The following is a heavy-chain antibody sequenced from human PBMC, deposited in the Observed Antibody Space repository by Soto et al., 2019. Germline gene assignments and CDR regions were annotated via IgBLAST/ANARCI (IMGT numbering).Heavy chain of an antibody. V-gene: IGHV4-31*03. D-gene: IGHD2-15*01. Sequence: QVQLQESGPGLVKSSETLSLTCNVSGGSITGAYYWNWIRQHPGKVLEWIGSIHYRGTTDYNPSLKSRITISRDRSKNQFALKLSSVTAADTAVYYCARVRDSFGLDVWGQGTTVTVSS. CDR3: ARVRDSFGLDV. CDR1: GGSITGAYY. CDR2: IHYRGTT. J-gene: IGHJ6*02.